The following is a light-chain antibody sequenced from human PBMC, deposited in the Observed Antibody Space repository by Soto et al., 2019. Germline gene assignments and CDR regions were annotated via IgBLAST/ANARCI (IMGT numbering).Light chain of an antibody. V-gene: IGKV1-5*01. CDR3: QQYNSHDDIA. CDR2: DAS. J-gene: IGKJ4*01. Sequence: DIQITQSPSTLSASVGDRVTITCRASQSITSWLAWYQQKPGKAPNLLIYDASSLQCGVPSRFSGSGSGTEFTLTISSLQPDDSATYYCQQYNSHDDIAFGRGTKVEIK. CDR1: QSITSW.